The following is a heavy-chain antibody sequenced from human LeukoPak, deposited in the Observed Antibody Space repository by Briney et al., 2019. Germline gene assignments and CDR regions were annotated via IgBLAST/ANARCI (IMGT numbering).Heavy chain of an antibody. V-gene: IGHV3-48*02. CDR2: ISSSSSTI. CDR3: ASLGDNWFDP. J-gene: IGHJ5*02. CDR1: GFTFSSYS. Sequence: PGGSLRLPCAASGFTFSSYSMNWVRQAPGKGLEWVSYISSSSSTIYYADSVKGRFTISRDNAKNSLYLQMNSLRDEDTAVYYRASLGDNWFDPWGQGTLVTVSS.